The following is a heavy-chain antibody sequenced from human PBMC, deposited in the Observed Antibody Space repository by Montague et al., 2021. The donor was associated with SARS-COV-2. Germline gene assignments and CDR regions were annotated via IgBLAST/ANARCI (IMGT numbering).Heavy chain of an antibody. CDR1: GFTFSSYG. V-gene: IGHV3-33*01. Sequence: SLRLPCAASGFTFSSYGMHWVRQAPGKGLEWVAVIWYDGSNKYYADSVKGRFTISRDNSKNTLYLQMNSLRAEDTAVYYCARELVRYYYGMDVWGQGTTVTVSS. CDR3: ARELVRYYYGMDV. D-gene: IGHD6-6*01. J-gene: IGHJ6*02. CDR2: IWYDGSNK.